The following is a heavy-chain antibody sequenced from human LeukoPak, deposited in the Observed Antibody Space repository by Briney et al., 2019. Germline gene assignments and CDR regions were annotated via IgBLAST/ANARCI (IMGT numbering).Heavy chain of an antibody. CDR2: IKTKTDGGTT. D-gene: IGHD1-1*01. V-gene: IGHV3-15*07. CDR3: VTRIKSTGDY. J-gene: IGHJ4*02. CDR1: GFTCTSKG. Sequence: GGSLRLSCAASGFTCTSKGMDWLRQAPGKGLEWIGRIKTKTDGGTTEYAAPVKGRFTISRDDSKNTVYLQMNSLKTEDTALYYCVTRIKSTGDYWGQGTLVTVSS.